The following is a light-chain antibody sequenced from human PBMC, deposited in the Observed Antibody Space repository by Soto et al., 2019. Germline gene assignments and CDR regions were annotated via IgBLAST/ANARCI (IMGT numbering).Light chain of an antibody. V-gene: IGKV1-9*01. Sequence: IQLTQSPSSLSTSVRDRVTITCRASQGISSYLAWYQQKPGKAPKLLIYAASTLQSGVPSRFSGSESGTDFTLTISSLQPEDFATYYCQQFKSYPLTFGGGTKVEIK. CDR1: QGISSY. J-gene: IGKJ4*01. CDR3: QQFKSYPLT. CDR2: AAS.